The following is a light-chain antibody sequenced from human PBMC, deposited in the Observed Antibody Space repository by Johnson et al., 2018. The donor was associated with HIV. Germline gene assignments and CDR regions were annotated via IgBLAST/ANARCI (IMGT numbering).Light chain of an antibody. V-gene: IGLV1-51*02. CDR2: ENN. J-gene: IGLJ1*01. CDR3: GTWDNSLNAV. CDR1: RSNVGDNF. Sequence: QSVLTQPPSVSAAPEQKVTISCSGSRSNVGDNFVSWYQQLPGTAPKLLIYENNKRPSGIPDRFSGSKSGTSATLGITGLQTGDEADYYCGTWDNSLNAVFGTGTKVTVL.